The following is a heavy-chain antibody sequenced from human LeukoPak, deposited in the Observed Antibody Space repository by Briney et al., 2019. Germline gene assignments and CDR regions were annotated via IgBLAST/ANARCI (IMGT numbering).Heavy chain of an antibody. D-gene: IGHD3-10*01. CDR2: INHSGST. V-gene: IGHV4-34*01. CDR1: GGSFSGHY. Sequence: SETLSLTCDVYGGSFSGHYWSWIRQFPGKGLEWIGEINHSGSTNYNPSLKSRVTISVDTSKNQFSLKLSSVTAADTAVYYCGRGSGPEDIWGQGTMVTVSS. CDR3: GRGSGPEDI. J-gene: IGHJ3*02.